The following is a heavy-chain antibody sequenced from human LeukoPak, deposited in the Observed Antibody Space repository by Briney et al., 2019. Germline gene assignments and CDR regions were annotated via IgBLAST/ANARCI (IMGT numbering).Heavy chain of an antibody. CDR1: GFTVSSNY. CDR3: ARDPHYYGSGSHFDC. CDR2: IYSGGTT. V-gene: IGHV3-66*01. J-gene: IGHJ4*02. Sequence: PGGSLRLSCAASGFTVSSNYMSWVRQAPGKGLEWVSVIYSGGTTYYADSMKGRFTISRDNSKNTLYLQMNSLRAEDTAVYYCARDPHYYGSGSHFDCWGQGTLVTVSS. D-gene: IGHD3-10*01.